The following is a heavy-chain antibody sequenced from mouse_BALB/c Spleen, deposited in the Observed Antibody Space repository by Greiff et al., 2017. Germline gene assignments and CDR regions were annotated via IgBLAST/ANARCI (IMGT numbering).Heavy chain of an antibody. Sequence: EVKLVESGGGLVQPGGSRKLSCAASGFTFSSFGMHWVRQAPEKGLEWVAYISSGSSTIYYADTVKGRFTISRDNPKNTLFLQMTSLRSEDTAMYYCARSGYYSSSYYFDYWGQGTTLTVSS. J-gene: IGHJ2*01. V-gene: IGHV5-17*02. D-gene: IGHD1-1*01. CDR1: GFTFSSFG. CDR2: ISSGSSTI. CDR3: ARSGYYSSSYYFDY.